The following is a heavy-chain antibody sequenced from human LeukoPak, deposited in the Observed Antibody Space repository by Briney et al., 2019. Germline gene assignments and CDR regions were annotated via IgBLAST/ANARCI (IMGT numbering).Heavy chain of an antibody. V-gene: IGHV4-59*01. CDR1: GGSISSYY. J-gene: IGHJ5*02. CDR2: IYYSGGT. D-gene: IGHD1-1*01. Sequence: SETLSLTCTVSGGSISSYYWSWIRQPPGKGLEWIGYIYYSGGTNYNPSLKSRVTISVDTSKNQFSLKLSSVTAADTAVYYCATRGYEGFDPWGQGTLVTVSS. CDR3: ATRGYEGFDP.